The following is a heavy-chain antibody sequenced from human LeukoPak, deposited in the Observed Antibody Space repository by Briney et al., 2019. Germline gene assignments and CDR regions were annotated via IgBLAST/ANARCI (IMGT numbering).Heavy chain of an antibody. J-gene: IGHJ4*02. CDR2: IYSGGST. Sequence: GGSLRLSCAASGFTVSSNYMSWVRQVPGKGLEWVSVIYSGGSTYYADSVKGRFTISRDNSKNTLYLQMNSLRAEDTAVYYCAKEGSGYSSGCPDYWGQGTLVTVSS. CDR3: AKEGSGYSSGCPDY. V-gene: IGHV3-66*01. CDR1: GFTVSSNY. D-gene: IGHD6-19*01.